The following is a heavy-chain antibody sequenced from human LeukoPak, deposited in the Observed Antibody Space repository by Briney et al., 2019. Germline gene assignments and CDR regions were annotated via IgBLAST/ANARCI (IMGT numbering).Heavy chain of an antibody. CDR2: IYWNDDK. J-gene: IGHJ2*01. CDR3: AYRYSSWGHWYFDL. D-gene: IGHD6-13*01. CDR1: GFSLTTSGVG. Sequence: SGPTLVNXTQTLTLTCTFSGFSLTTSGVGVGWIRQPPGKALEWLALIYWNDDKRYSPSLKSRLTITKDTSKNQVVLRMTNMDPVDTATYYCAYRYSSWGHWYFDLWGRGTLVTVSS. V-gene: IGHV2-5*01.